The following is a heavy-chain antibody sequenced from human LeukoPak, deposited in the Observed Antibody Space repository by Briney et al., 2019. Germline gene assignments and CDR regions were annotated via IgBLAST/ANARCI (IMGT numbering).Heavy chain of an antibody. V-gene: IGHV3-7*01. J-gene: IGHJ4*02. D-gene: IGHD3-3*01. CDR3: ARVEYDFWSGLDPRGAPDY. Sequence: PGRSLRLSCAASGFTFSSYAMHWVRQAPGKGLEWVANIKQDGSEKYYVDSVKGRFTISRDNAKNSLYLQMNSLRAEDTAVYYCARVEYDFWSGLDPRGAPDYWGQGTLVTVSS. CDR2: IKQDGSEK. CDR1: GFTFSSYA.